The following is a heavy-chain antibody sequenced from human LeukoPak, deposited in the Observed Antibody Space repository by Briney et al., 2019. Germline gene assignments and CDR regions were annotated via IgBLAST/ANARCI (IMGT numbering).Heavy chain of an antibody. J-gene: IGHJ4*02. CDR3: ATVYDILTGYYSRYFYY. Sequence: ASVKVSCKASGYTFTGYYMHWVRQAPGQGLEWMGWINPNSGGTNYAQKFQGRVTMTRDTSISTAYMELSRLRSDDTAVYYCATVYDILTGYYSRYFYYWGQGTLVTVSS. D-gene: IGHD3-9*01. V-gene: IGHV1-2*02. CDR2: INPNSGGT. CDR1: GYTFTGYY.